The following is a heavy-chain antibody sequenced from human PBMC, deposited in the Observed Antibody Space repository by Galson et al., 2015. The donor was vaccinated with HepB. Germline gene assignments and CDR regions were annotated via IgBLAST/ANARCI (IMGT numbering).Heavy chain of an antibody. CDR2: IIPIFGTA. J-gene: IGHJ4*02. CDR3: ARSDDYGDYGFFDY. Sequence: SVKVSCKASGGTFSSYAISWVRQAPGQGLEWMGGIIPIFGTANYAQKFQGRVTITADESTSTAYMELSSLRSEDTAVYYCARSDDYGDYGFFDYWGQGTLVTVSS. CDR1: GGTFSSYA. V-gene: IGHV1-69*13. D-gene: IGHD4-17*01.